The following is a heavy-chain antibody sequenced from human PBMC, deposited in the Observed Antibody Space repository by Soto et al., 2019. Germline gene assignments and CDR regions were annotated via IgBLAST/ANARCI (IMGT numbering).Heavy chain of an antibody. Sequence: QAQLVQSGAEVKKSGASVKVSCKASGYTFTDYFVHCVRQAPRHGPEWMGGTNPKSGATKYAPRFQGRVNMTRDTSISTAYLEVSGLKFDDMAVYYCAKASDDYTMDVWGQGTPVTVSS. CDR3: AKASDDYTMDV. D-gene: IGHD2-21*02. V-gene: IGHV1-2*02. CDR2: TNPKSGAT. J-gene: IGHJ6*02. CDR1: GYTFTDYF.